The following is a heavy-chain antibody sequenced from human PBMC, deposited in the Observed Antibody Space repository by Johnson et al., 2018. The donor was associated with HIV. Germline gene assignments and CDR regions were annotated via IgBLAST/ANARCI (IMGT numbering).Heavy chain of an antibody. CDR3: ARPLLLWFGETYDALDI. CDR2: IKQDGSEK. Sequence: VQLVESGGGLVQPGESLRLSCAASGFTFSSYWMSWVRQAPGKGLEWVANIKQDGSEKYYVDSVKGRFTISRDNAKNSLYLQMNSLRAEDTAVYYCARPLLLWFGETYDALDIWGQGTMVTVSS. CDR1: GFTFSSYW. V-gene: IGHV3-7*01. D-gene: IGHD3-10*01. J-gene: IGHJ3*02.